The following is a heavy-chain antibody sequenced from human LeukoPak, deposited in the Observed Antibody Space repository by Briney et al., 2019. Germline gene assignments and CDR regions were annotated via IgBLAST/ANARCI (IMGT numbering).Heavy chain of an antibody. D-gene: IGHD3-10*01. CDR2: IYYSGST. V-gene: IGHV4-39*07. J-gene: IGHJ4*02. Sequence: SETLSLTCTVSGGSISSSSYYWGWIRQPPGKGLEWIGSIYYSGSTYYNPSLKSRVTISVDTSKNQFSLKLSSVTAADTAVYYCARPHGSGSYLFDYWGQGTLVTVSS. CDR1: GGSISSSSYY. CDR3: ARPHGSGSYLFDY.